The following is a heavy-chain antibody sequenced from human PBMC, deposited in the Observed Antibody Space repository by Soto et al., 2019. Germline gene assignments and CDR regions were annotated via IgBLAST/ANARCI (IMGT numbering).Heavy chain of an antibody. CDR2: ISWEDDK. V-gene: IGHV2-5*02. CDR1: GFSFSTSGVS. J-gene: IGHJ4*02. Sequence: QITLKESGPTLVKPTQTLTLTCTFSGFSFSTSGVSVGWIRQPPGKALEWLALISWEDDKVYNPSLKSRLTITRDTSNNQVVLTMTVMDPVDTATYYCAHSNTWYVPVFDYWGQGTLVTVSS. D-gene: IGHD6-13*01. CDR3: AHSNTWYVPVFDY.